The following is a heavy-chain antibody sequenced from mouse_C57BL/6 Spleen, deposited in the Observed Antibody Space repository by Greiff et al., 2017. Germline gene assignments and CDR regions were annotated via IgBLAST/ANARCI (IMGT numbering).Heavy chain of an antibody. CDR3: TYGNYVSYFDY. Sequence: EVKLVESGGGLVQPGGSMKLSCVASGFTFSNYWMNWVRQSPEKGLEWVAQIRLKSDNYATHYAESVKGRFTISKDDSKSSVYMQMNNLRAEDTGIYYCTYGNYVSYFDYWGQGTTLTVSS. CDR1: GFTFSNYW. CDR2: IRLKSDNYAT. V-gene: IGHV6-3*01. D-gene: IGHD2-1*01. J-gene: IGHJ2*01.